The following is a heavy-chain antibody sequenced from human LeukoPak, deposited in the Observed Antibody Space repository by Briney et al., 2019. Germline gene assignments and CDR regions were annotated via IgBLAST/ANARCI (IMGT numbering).Heavy chain of an antibody. V-gene: IGHV4-59*01. Sequence: SETLSLTCTVSGGSISSYYWSWIRQPPGKGLEWIGYIYYSGSTNYNPSLKSRVTISVDTSKNQFSLKLSSVTAADTAVYYCARSMVRGAYDAFGIWGQGTMVTASS. D-gene: IGHD3-10*01. CDR1: GGSISSYY. CDR2: IYYSGST. CDR3: ARSMVRGAYDAFGI. J-gene: IGHJ3*02.